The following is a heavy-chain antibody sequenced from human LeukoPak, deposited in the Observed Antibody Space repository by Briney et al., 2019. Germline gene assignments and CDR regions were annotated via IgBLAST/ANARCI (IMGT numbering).Heavy chain of an antibody. CDR2: IYYSGST. Sequence: SETLSLTCTVSGGSISSSSYYWGWTRQPPGKGLEWIGSIYYSGSTYYNPSLKSRVTISVDTSKNQFSLKLSSVTAADTAVYYCARGRHRTFTGYYYYYGMDVWGQGTTVTVSS. J-gene: IGHJ6*02. CDR3: ARGRHRTFTGYYYYYGMDV. CDR1: GGSISSSSYY. D-gene: IGHD1-14*01. V-gene: IGHV4-39*07.